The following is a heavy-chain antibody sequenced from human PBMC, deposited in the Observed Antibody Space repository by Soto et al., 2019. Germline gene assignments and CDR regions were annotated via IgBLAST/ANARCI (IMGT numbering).Heavy chain of an antibody. J-gene: IGHJ4*02. CDR2: VKDGGST. CDR1: GGSLTGYY. V-gene: IGHV4-34*01. D-gene: IGHD5-12*01. CDR3: ARGQEGIVAAH. Sequence: QVQLQQWGAGLLKPSETLSLTCTVNGGSLTGYYWSWIRQPPGKGLEWIGEVKDGGSTNYSPSLRVRVSISAHPPKPRFSPRLNSVTAADAAVCCGARGQEGIVAAHWAQGALVTVPS.